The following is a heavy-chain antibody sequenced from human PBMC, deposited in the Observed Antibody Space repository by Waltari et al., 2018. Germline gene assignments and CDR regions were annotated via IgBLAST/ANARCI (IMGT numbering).Heavy chain of an antibody. CDR1: GYSFTSYW. Sequence: EVQLVQSGAEVKKPGESLKISCKGSGYSFTSYWIGWVRQMPGKGLEWMGISYPRESDTRYSPSFQGQVTISADKSISTAYLQWSSLKASDTAMYYCARHLNHMITFGGVITDAFDIWGQGTMVTVSS. J-gene: IGHJ3*02. CDR2: SYPRESDT. CDR3: ARHLNHMITFGGVITDAFDI. D-gene: IGHD3-16*02. V-gene: IGHV5-51*01.